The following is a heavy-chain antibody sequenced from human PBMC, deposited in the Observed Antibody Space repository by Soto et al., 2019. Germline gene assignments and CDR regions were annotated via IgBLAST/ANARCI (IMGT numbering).Heavy chain of an antibody. CDR1: GDSLHNSY. CDR2: IYYTGTT. V-gene: IGHV4-59*01. Sequence: SETLALTRAXSGDSLHNSYWSWIRQPPGKRREWIGNIYYTGTTTYNLSLESRVTMSVDTTKNQFSLKLISVDAADTAVYYCAKYRRTEAEGFTLDYWGRGTLVTVSS. J-gene: IGHJ4*02. D-gene: IGHD6-13*01. CDR3: AKYRRTEAEGFTLDY.